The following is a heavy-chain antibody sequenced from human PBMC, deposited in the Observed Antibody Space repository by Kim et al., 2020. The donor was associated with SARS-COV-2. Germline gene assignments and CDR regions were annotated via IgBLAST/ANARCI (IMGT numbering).Heavy chain of an antibody. Sequence: QKFQGRVTITADKATSTAYMELSSLRSEDTAVYYCAREGYYDSSGYYYAYWGQGTLVTVSS. CDR3: AREGYYDSSGYYYAY. V-gene: IGHV1-69*04. J-gene: IGHJ4*02. D-gene: IGHD3-22*01.